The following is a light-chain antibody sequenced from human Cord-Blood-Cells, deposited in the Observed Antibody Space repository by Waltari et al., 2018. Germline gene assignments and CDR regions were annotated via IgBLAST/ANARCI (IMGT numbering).Light chain of an antibody. Sequence: EIVLTQSPGTLSLSPGERATLSCRASQSVGSSYLAWYQQKPGQAPRLLIYGASSRATGIPDRFSGSGSGTDFTLTISRLEPEDFAVYYGQQYGSSHTFGQGTKLEIK. J-gene: IGKJ2*01. V-gene: IGKV3-20*01. CDR1: QSVGSSY. CDR3: QQYGSSHT. CDR2: GAS.